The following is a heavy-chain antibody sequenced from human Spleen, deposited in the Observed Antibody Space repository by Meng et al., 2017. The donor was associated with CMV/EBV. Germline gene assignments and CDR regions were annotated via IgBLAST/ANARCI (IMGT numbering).Heavy chain of an antibody. CDR1: GFTVSSNY. CDR2: IYSGGST. Sequence: EVRLVGSGGGLVQPGGSLRLSSAASGFTVSSNYMSWVRQAPGKGLEWVSVIYSGGSTYYADSVKGRFTISRDNSKNTLYLQMNSLRAEDTAVYYCARDIVAAAGLTDYWGQGTLVTVSS. D-gene: IGHD6-13*01. V-gene: IGHV3-66*01. CDR3: ARDIVAAAGLTDY. J-gene: IGHJ4*02.